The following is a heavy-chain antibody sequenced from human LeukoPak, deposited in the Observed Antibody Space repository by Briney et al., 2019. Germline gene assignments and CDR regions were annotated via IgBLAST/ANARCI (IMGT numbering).Heavy chain of an antibody. Sequence: PGGSLRLSCAVSGFTFSSYAMQWVRQAPGKGLEYVSAISSNGGSTYYANSVKGRFTISRDNSKNTLYLQMGSLRAEDMAVYYCAREGGPGPYYFDYWGQGTLVTVSS. CDR2: ISSNGGST. D-gene: IGHD1-26*01. J-gene: IGHJ4*02. V-gene: IGHV3-64*01. CDR3: AREGGPGPYYFDY. CDR1: GFTFSSYA.